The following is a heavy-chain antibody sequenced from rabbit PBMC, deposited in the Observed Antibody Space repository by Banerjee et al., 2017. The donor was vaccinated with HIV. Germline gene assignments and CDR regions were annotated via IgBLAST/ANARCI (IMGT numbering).Heavy chain of an antibody. J-gene: IGHJ4*01. Sequence: QSLEESGGDLVKPGASLTLTCTASGFDFNSNIMCWVRQAPGKGLEWIACIYAGSSGSTYYASWAKGRFTISKTSSTTVTLQMTSLTGADTATYFCARNEWDYAGTTYYSLWGQGTLVTVS. CDR2: IYAGSSGST. V-gene: IGHV1S40*01. CDR3: ARNEWDYAGTTYYSL. D-gene: IGHD8-1*01. CDR1: GFDFNSNI.